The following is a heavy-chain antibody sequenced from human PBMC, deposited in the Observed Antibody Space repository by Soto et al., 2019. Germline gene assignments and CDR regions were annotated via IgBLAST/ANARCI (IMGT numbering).Heavy chain of an antibody. D-gene: IGHD3-22*01. CDR2: IKRKSERGTK. CDR1: GFIFSNAW. Sequence: GGSLRLSCAASGFIFSNAWMNWVRQAPGKGLEWVGRIKRKSERGTKDYAAPVKGRFTISRDDSRNTLFLEMNGLRTEDTAVYYCTTVFYDSGGNPDYWGQGTLVTVSS. J-gene: IGHJ4*02. CDR3: TTVFYDSGGNPDY. V-gene: IGHV3-15*07.